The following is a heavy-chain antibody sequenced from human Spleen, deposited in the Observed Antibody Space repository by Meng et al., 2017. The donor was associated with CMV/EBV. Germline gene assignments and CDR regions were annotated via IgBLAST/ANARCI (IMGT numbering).Heavy chain of an antibody. Sequence: SETLSLTCRVSGDSISRYYWSWIRQPPGKGLEWIGHGFYSGSTNYNPALKSRVTISVDTSKNQVSLKLTSVTAADTAVYYCARYAYYPGFYCSSTSCRGRYFDYWGQGTLVTVSS. CDR1: GDSISRYY. CDR3: ARYAYYPGFYCSSTSCRGRYFDY. J-gene: IGHJ4*02. CDR2: GFYSGST. V-gene: IGHV4-59*12. D-gene: IGHD2-2*01.